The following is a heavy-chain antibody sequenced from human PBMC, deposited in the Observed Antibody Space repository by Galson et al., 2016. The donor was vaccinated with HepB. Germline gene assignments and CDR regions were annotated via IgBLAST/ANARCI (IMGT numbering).Heavy chain of an antibody. V-gene: IGHV3-74*01. CDR3: ARGIYGDNYYYYYLDV. Sequence: SLRLSCAASGFTFSNYWMHWVRQAPGKGLVWVSRINSDGSSTSYADSVKDRFTISRDNAKNTVYLQMKSLRVEDTAVYYCARGIYGDNYYYYYLDVWGQGTMVTVSS. J-gene: IGHJ6*03. D-gene: IGHD4-17*01. CDR2: INSDGSST. CDR1: GFTFSNYW.